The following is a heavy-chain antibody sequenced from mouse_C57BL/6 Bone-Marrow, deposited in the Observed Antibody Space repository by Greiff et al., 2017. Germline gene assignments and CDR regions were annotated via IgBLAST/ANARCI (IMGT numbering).Heavy chain of an antibody. CDR1: GYTFTTYP. CDR3: ARGGNYGGYYFDY. D-gene: IGHD2-1*01. V-gene: IGHV1-47*01. CDR2: FHPYNDDT. Sequence: VQGVESGAELVKPGASVKMSCKASGYTFTTYPIEWMKQNHGKSLEWIGNFHPYNDDTKYNEKFKGKATLTVEKSSSTVYLELSRLTSDDSAVYYCARGGNYGGYYFDYWGQGTTRTVSS. J-gene: IGHJ2*01.